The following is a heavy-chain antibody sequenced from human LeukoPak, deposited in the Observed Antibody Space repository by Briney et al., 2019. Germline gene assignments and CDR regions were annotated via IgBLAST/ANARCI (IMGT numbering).Heavy chain of an antibody. CDR3: ARDTSAERGQQLAN. CDR2: IKEDGSEK. V-gene: IGHV3-7*04. Sequence: GGSLRLSCGVSGFTFRRDWMSWVRQAPGKGLEYVANIKEDGSEKYYVDSVKGRFTISRGNAKNSLILQMNSLRVEDTAVYFCARDTSAERGQQLANWGQGTPVTVSS. CDR1: GFTFRRDW. D-gene: IGHD6-13*01. J-gene: IGHJ4*02.